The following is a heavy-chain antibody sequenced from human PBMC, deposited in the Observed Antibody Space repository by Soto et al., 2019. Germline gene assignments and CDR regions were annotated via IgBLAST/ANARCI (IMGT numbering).Heavy chain of an antibody. CDR3: ARVQGRYYGSGSYQSVDV. Sequence: GGSLRLSCAASGFTFRNYGMHWVRQAPGKGLEWVAVIWYDGTNEYYGDSVKGRFTISRDNSKNTLDLQMNSLRTEDTAVYYCARVQGRYYGSGSYQSVDVWGQGTTVTVSS. J-gene: IGHJ6*02. D-gene: IGHD3-10*01. V-gene: IGHV3-33*01. CDR2: IWYDGTNE. CDR1: GFTFRNYG.